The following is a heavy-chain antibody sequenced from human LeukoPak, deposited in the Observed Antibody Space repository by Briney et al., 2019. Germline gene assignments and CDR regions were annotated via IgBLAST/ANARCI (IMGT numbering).Heavy chain of an antibody. J-gene: IGHJ4*02. V-gene: IGHV1-2*02. CDR2: INPNSGGT. CDR1: GYTFTGYY. D-gene: IGHD3-22*01. CDR3: ASSPPISSGYYYNY. Sequence: GASVKVSCKASGYTFTGYYMHWVRQAPGQGLEWMGWINPNSGGTNYAQKFQGRVTMTRDTSISTAYMELSRLRSDDRAVYYCASSPPISSGYYYNYWGQGTLVTVSS.